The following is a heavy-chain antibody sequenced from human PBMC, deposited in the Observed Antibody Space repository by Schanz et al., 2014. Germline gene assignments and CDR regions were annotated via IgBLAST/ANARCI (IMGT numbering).Heavy chain of an antibody. CDR1: GFSFSSYG. CDR3: ARGSWYSGGWYDDYNYYDVDV. CDR2: IWYGGSNK. Sequence: QVQVVESGGGVVQPGRSLRLSCAASGFSFSSYGMHWVRQAPGKGLEWVAVIWYGGSNKYYADSVKGRFTISRDNSKNTLYLQMNSLRAEDTAVYFCARGSWYSGGWYDDYNYYDVDVWGQGTTVIVSS. V-gene: IGHV3-33*08. D-gene: IGHD6-19*01. J-gene: IGHJ6*02.